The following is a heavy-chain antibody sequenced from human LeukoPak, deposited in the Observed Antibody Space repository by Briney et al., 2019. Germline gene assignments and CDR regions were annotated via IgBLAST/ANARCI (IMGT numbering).Heavy chain of an antibody. Sequence: PGGSLRLSCAASGFTFSSHAMHWVGQSPGKGLEWVTVISFDGRSEYYADSVKGRFTISRDNSRNTLYLQMNSLRTEDTAVYYCARDGELRSPADAFDIWGQGTMVTASS. J-gene: IGHJ3*02. CDR3: ARDGELRSPADAFDI. CDR2: ISFDGRSE. V-gene: IGHV3-30*04. CDR1: GFTFSSHA. D-gene: IGHD1-7*01.